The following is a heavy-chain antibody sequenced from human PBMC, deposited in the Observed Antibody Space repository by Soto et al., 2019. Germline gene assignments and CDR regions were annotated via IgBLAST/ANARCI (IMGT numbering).Heavy chain of an antibody. CDR1: GFTFSNYA. Sequence: EVQLLDSGGGLVQPGGSLRLSCAASGFTFSNYAMTWVRQGPGKGLEWVSGISGSGGRSYYADSVKGRFTISRDNSKSTLYLQINSMRADETAVYYCEKDYCVWSSVQPYYFDYWGQGTLVTVS. CDR3: EKDYCVWSSVQPYYFDY. J-gene: IGHJ4*02. V-gene: IGHV3-23*01. D-gene: IGHD3-16*01. CDR2: ISGSGGRS.